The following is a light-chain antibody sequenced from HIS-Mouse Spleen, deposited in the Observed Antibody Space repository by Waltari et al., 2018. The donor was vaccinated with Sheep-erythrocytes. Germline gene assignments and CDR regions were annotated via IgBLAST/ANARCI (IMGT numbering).Light chain of an antibody. V-gene: IGLV2-11*01. Sequence: QSALTQPRSVSVSPGQSVTISCTGTSSDVGGYNYVSWYQPHPGKAPKPMIYDFTKRPSGVPDRFSGSKSGNTASLTISGLQAEDEADYYCCSYAGSYNHVFATGTKVTVL. CDR1: SSDVGGYNY. CDR2: DFT. J-gene: IGLJ1*01. CDR3: CSYAGSYNHV.